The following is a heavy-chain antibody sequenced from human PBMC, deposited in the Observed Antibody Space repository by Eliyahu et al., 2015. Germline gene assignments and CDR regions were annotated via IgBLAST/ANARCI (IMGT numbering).Heavy chain of an antibody. CDR3: ASGCSGGSCYSIY. CDR1: GXXXSXYS. J-gene: IGHJ4*02. V-gene: IGHV3-48*01. Sequence: EVQLVESGGGLVQPGGSLRLSCXXSGXXXSXYSMNWVRQAPGKGLEWVSYISSSSSTIYYADSVKGRFTISRDNAKNSLYLQMNSLRAEDTAVYYCASGCSGGSCYSIYWGQGTLVTVAS. CDR2: ISSSSSTI. D-gene: IGHD2-15*01.